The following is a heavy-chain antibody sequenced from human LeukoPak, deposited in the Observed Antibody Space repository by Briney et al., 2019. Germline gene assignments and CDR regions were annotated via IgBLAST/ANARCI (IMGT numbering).Heavy chain of an antibody. J-gene: IGHJ4*02. CDR3: AREGASYDILTGYQSHYFDY. D-gene: IGHD3-9*01. Sequence: SETLSLTCAVYGGSFSGYYWSWIRQPPGKGLEWTGEINHSGSTNYNPSLKSRVTISVDTSKNQFSLKLSSVTAADTAVYYCAREGASYDILTGYQSHYFDYWGQGTLVTVSS. CDR1: GGSFSGYY. CDR2: INHSGST. V-gene: IGHV4-34*01.